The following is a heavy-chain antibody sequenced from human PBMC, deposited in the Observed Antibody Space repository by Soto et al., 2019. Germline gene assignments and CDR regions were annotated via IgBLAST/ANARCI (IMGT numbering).Heavy chain of an antibody. CDR3: GKGDCSGGRGYRGFDY. V-gene: IGHV3-23*01. Sequence: EVQVLESGGGLVQPGGSLRLSCAASGFTFSSYDMSWVRQAPGKGLEWVSGVSASGSITSYADSAKGRFTISRDNAKNPVILQMSSLGAEDTAVYFCGKGDCSGGRGYRGFDYWGQGTLVTVSS. CDR1: GFTFSSYD. CDR2: VSASGSIT. J-gene: IGHJ4*02. D-gene: IGHD2-15*01.